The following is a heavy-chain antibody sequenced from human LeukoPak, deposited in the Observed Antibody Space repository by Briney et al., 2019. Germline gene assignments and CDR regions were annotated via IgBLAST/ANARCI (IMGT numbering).Heavy chain of an antibody. CDR1: GFTFSSYA. D-gene: IGHD3-22*01. J-gene: IGHJ4*02. CDR2: ISGSGGST. V-gene: IGHV3-23*01. Sequence: GGPLRLSCAASGFTFSSYAMSWVRQAPGKGLEWVSTISGSGGSTYYADSVKGRFTISRDNSKNTLYLQMNSLRAEDTAVYYCAKGGLTMIVVVMRYWGQGTLVTVSS. CDR3: AKGGLTMIVVVMRY.